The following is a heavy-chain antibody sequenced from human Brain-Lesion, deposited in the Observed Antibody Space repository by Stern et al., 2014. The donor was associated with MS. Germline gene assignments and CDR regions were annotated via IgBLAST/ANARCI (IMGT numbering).Heavy chain of an antibody. D-gene: IGHD2-2*01. Sequence: VQLVESGPGLVKPSQTLSLSCTVSGGSISSGGYYWSWIRQPAGKGLEWIGRIFNSGSTSHNPSLKRRVTISNHTSKNQFSPRLNSMTAADTAVYYCARGRVVPGFQYYATDVWGQGTTVIVSS. CDR3: ARGRVVPGFQYYATDV. CDR1: GGSISSGGYY. J-gene: IGHJ6*02. CDR2: IFNSGST. V-gene: IGHV4-61*02.